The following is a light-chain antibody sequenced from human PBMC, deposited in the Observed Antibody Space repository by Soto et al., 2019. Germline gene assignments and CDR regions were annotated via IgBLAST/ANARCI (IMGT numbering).Light chain of an antibody. J-gene: IGLJ2*01. V-gene: IGLV1-51*01. CDR2: ENN. CDR3: GTCDSSLSAGV. Sequence: QSVLTQPPSVSAAPGQKVTISCSGFSSNIGDNYVSWYQQVPGTAPKLLIYENNKRPSGIPDRFSGSKSGKSATLDITGLQTGDEADYYCGTCDSSLSAGVFGGGTKLTVL. CDR1: SSNIGDNY.